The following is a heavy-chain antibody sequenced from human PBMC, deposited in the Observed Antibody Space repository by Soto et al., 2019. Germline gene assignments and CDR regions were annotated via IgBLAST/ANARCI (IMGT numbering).Heavy chain of an antibody. CDR3: ASWHLREHAYDI. J-gene: IGHJ3*02. CDR2: LYDVDGT. D-gene: IGHD4-17*01. V-gene: IGHV3-53*01. Sequence: DVQLVESGGGLIQPGGSLRHSCAAAGFTVSGKKYLAWVRQATGKGLEWVSALYDVDGTYYADSVKGRFTTSADSSKTIVYLQMNGLRPDDTAVYYCASWHLREHAYDIWGQGTAVTVSS. CDR1: GFTVSGKKY.